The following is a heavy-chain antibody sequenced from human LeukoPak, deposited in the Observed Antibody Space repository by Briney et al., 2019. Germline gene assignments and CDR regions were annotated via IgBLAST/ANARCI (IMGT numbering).Heavy chain of an antibody. Sequence: SETLSLTCTVSGGSISRSYWSWIRQPPGKGLEWIGYIYTSGSTNYSPSLKSRVTISVDTSKNQFSLKLTSVTAADTAVYYCARSSTSDRFDYWGQGILVTVSS. D-gene: IGHD2-2*01. J-gene: IGHJ4*02. CDR2: IYTSGST. CDR3: ARSSTSDRFDY. CDR1: GGSISRSY. V-gene: IGHV4-4*09.